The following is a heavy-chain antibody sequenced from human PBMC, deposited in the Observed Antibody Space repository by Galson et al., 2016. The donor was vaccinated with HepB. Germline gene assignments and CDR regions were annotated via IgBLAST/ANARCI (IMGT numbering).Heavy chain of an antibody. V-gene: IGHV3-72*01. Sequence: SLRLSCAASGFTFSDHYMNWVRQAPGKGLEWVGRTRNKANSYATEYAASVKGRFTISRDDSKNSLYLQMNSLRVDDTAVYYCAVGGHVDYCGQGTLVTVSS. CDR3: AVGGHVDY. CDR1: GFTFSDHY. J-gene: IGHJ4*02. D-gene: IGHD1-26*01. CDR2: TRNKANSYAT.